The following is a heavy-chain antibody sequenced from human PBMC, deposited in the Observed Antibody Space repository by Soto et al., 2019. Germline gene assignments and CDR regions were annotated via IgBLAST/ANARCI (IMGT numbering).Heavy chain of an antibody. Sequence: GGSLRLSCAASGFTFSSYAMSWVRQAPGKGLEWVSAISGSGGSTYYADSVKGRFTISRDNSKNTLYLQMNSLRAEDTDVYYCAKGNVVVPAAASDYWGQGTLVTVSS. CDR1: GFTFSSYA. J-gene: IGHJ4*02. CDR2: ISGSGGST. D-gene: IGHD2-2*01. V-gene: IGHV3-23*01. CDR3: AKGNVVVPAAASDY.